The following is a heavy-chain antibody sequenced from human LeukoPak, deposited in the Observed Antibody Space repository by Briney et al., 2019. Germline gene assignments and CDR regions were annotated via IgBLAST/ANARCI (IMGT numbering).Heavy chain of an antibody. CDR1: GFTFSSYW. V-gene: IGHV3-7*03. J-gene: IGHJ4*02. Sequence: PAGSLRLSCAASGFTFSSYWMSWVRQAPGKGLEWVANIKQDGSEKYYVDSVKGRFTISRDNAKNSLCLQMNSLRAEDTAVYYCAREGDRLTFDYWGQGTLVTVSS. CDR2: IKQDGSEK. D-gene: IGHD3-16*01. CDR3: AREGDRLTFDY.